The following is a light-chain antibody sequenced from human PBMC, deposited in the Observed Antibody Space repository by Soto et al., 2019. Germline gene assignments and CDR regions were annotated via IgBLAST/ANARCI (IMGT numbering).Light chain of an antibody. Sequence: QSVLTQPPSVSAAPGQTVTISCSGSSSNIGNNYVSWYQQLPGTAPKLLIYENNKRPSGIPDRFSGSKSGTSATLGITGLQTGDEADYYCGTWDSSLSGVFGTGTKVTVL. CDR3: GTWDSSLSGV. CDR1: SSNIGNNY. V-gene: IGLV1-51*02. J-gene: IGLJ1*01. CDR2: ENN.